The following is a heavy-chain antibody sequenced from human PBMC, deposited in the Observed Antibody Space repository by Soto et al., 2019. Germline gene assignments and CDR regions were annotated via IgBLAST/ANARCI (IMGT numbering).Heavy chain of an antibody. CDR2: IRAYNGNT. Sequence: QVQLVQSGAEVKKPGASVKVSCKASVYTFTTYVTSGVRQAPEQGLEWMGWIRAYNGNTNYAQKLQGRVTMTTDTSTSTAYMELRSLRSDDTAVYYCARDLPTMDVWGQGTTVTVSS. V-gene: IGHV1-18*01. J-gene: IGHJ6*02. CDR3: ARDLPTMDV. CDR1: VYTFTTYV.